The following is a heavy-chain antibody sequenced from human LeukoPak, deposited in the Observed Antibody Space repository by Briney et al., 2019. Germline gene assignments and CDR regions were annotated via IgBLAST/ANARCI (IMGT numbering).Heavy chain of an antibody. CDR1: GFTFSSYS. V-gene: IGHV3-23*01. J-gene: IGHJ4*02. CDR2: ISGSGGST. Sequence: PGGSLRLSCAASGFTFSSYSMNWVRQAPGKGLEWVSAISGSGGSTYYADSVKGRFTISRDNSKNTLYLQMNSLRAEDTAVYYCAKFVRDKWELHYFDYWGQGTLVTVSS. D-gene: IGHD1-26*01. CDR3: AKFVRDKWELHYFDY.